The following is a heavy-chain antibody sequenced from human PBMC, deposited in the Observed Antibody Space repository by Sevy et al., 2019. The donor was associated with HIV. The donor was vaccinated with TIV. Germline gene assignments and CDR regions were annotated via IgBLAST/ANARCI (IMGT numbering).Heavy chain of an antibody. CDR1: GYTFTDRY. D-gene: IGHD6-19*01. V-gene: IGHV1-2*02. J-gene: IGHJ4*02. CDR3: AKVHPPRLSGHNSGWYPFYY. Sequence: ASVKVSCQTSGYTFTDRYIHWLRQAPGEGLKWMGCIDPDTGNTRYSQEFQARVTMTGDTTVNTVYMELSRLTSDDTAVYFCAKVHPPRLSGHNSGWYPFYYWGQGTLVTVSS. CDR2: IDPDTGNT.